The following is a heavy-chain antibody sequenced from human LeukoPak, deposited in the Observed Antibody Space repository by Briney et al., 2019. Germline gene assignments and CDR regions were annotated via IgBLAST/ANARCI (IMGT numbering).Heavy chain of an antibody. Sequence: PGRSLRLSCAASGFTFDDYAMHWVRQAPGKGLEWVSGISWNSGSIGYADSVKGRFTISRDNAKNSLYLQMNSLRAEDTAVYYCARGIDDRDGYQAHFDYWGQEPWSPSPQ. V-gene: IGHV3-9*01. D-gene: IGHD3-22*01. CDR3: ARGIDDRDGYQAHFDY. CDR2: ISWNSGSI. J-gene: IGHJ4*01. CDR1: GFTFDDYA.